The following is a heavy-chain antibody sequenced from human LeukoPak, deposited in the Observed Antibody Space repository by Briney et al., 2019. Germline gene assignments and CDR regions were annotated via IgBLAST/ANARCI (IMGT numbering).Heavy chain of an antibody. V-gene: IGHV4-61*01. CDR3: ARDGPTSVL. J-gene: IGHJ4*02. CDR1: GGSVSSGSYY. Sequence: SETLSLTCTVSGGSVSSGSYYWSWIRQPPGKGLEWIGYIYYSGSTNYNPSLKSRVTISVDTSKNQFSLKLSSVTAADTAVYYCARDGPTSVLWGQGTLVTVSS. CDR2: IYYSGST. D-gene: IGHD1-1*01.